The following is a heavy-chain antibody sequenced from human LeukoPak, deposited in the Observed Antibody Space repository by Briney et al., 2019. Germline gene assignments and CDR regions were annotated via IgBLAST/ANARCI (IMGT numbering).Heavy chain of an antibody. D-gene: IGHD3-10*01. J-gene: IGHJ5*02. V-gene: IGHV4-31*03. Sequence: SQTLSLTCTVPGGSISSGGYYWSWIRQHPGTGLEWIGYIYYSGSTYYNPSLKSRVTISVDTSKNQFSLKLSSVTAADTAVYYCARDGRVVRGVHHWFDPSGQGTLVTVSS. CDR2: IYYSGST. CDR3: ARDGRVVRGVHHWFDP. CDR1: GGSISSGGYY.